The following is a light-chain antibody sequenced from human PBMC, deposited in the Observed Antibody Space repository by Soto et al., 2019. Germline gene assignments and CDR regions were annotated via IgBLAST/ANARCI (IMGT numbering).Light chain of an antibody. CDR3: QHYSNWPPVA. Sequence: EIVLTQSPATLSVSPGERATLSCRASQTVSNYLAWYQQKPGQAPRLLIYGASTRATGVPARFSGSGSGTEFTLTITSLQSEDSAVYYCQHYSNWPPVAFGGGTKVEI. CDR1: QTVSNY. J-gene: IGKJ4*01. CDR2: GAS. V-gene: IGKV3-15*01.